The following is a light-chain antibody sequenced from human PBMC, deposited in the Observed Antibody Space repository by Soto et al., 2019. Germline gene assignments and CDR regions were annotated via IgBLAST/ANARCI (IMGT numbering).Light chain of an antibody. CDR2: TAS. J-gene: IGKJ2*01. Sequence: AIQMTQSPSSLSASVGDRVTITCRASQGSKNDVAWYQQKPGKAPKLLIYTASSLQSGVSSRFSGSGSGTDFTLTISSLQPEDFATYYCLQDYNYPYTFGQGTKLEIK. CDR3: LQDYNYPYT. CDR1: QGSKND. V-gene: IGKV1-6*01.